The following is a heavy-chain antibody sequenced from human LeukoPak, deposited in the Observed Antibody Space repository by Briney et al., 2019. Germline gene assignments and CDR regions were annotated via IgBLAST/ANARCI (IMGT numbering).Heavy chain of an antibody. D-gene: IGHD3-9*01. V-gene: IGHV1-18*01. CDR3: ARGPNYDILTHYSY. Sequence: ASVKVSCKASSYTFTSYGISWVRQAPGQGLERMGWISAYNGNTNYAQKFQDRVTMTTDKSTSTAYMDLRSLRSDDTAVYYCARGPNYDILTHYSYWGQGTLVTVSS. CDR1: SYTFTSYG. J-gene: IGHJ4*02. CDR2: ISAYNGNT.